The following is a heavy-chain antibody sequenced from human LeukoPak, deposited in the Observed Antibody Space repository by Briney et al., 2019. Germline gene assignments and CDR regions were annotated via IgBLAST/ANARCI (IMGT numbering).Heavy chain of an antibody. CDR3: AKNEGWGITKIVVVLYDFAY. D-gene: IGHD3-22*01. V-gene: IGHV3-23*01. Sequence: GGSLRLSCAASGFTFSSYAMSWVRQAPGKGLEWVSAISGSGGSTYYADSVKGRFTISRDNSKNTLYLQMSSLRAEDTAVYYCAKNEGWGITKIVVVLYDFAYWGQGTLVTVSS. CDR2: ISGSGGST. CDR1: GFTFSSYA. J-gene: IGHJ4*02.